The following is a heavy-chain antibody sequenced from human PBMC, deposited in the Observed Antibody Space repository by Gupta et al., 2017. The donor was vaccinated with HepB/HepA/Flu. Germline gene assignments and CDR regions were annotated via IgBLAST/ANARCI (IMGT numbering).Heavy chain of an antibody. CDR1: GFVFGDYA. J-gene: IGHJ4*02. Sequence: EVPLVESGGGLVQPGRSLRLSCAASGFVFGDYAMHWVRHTPGKGLEWVSGISWESGNIAYADSVKGRFTVSRDNARNSLYMQMNSLRAEDTALYYCTKGKESVAWTYFDYWGQGTLVTVSS. CDR2: ISWESGNI. CDR3: TKGKESVAWTYFDY. V-gene: IGHV3-9*01. D-gene: IGHD2-15*01.